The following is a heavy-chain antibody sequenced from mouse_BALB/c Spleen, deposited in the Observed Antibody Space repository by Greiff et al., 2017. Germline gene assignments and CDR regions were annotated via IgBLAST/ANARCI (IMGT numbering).Heavy chain of an antibody. D-gene: IGHD2-4*01. V-gene: IGHV1S127*01. CDR2: IDPSDSYT. CDR3: TRRGITTEGYFDY. CDR1: GYTFTSYW. J-gene: IGHJ2*01. Sequence: VQLQQPGAELVKPGASVKMSCKASGYTFTSYWMHWVKQRPGQGLEWIGTIDPSDSYTSYNQKFKGKATLTVDTSSSTAYMQLSSLTSEDSAVYYCTRRGITTEGYFDYWGQGTTLTVSS.